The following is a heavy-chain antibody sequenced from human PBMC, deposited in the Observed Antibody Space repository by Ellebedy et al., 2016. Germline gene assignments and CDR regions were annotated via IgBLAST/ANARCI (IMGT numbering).Heavy chain of an antibody. Sequence: SETLSLTXTVSGCSINNYYWSWIRQPPGKGLEWIGSVYYRASPRYNPSLGSRVTVSADTSRNQFSLRLSSGTPADTAVYYCARVLRQRYSNTVWKSTYYYYAMDVWGQGTTVSVSS. CDR2: VYYRASP. D-gene: IGHD6-13*01. CDR1: GCSINNYY. J-gene: IGHJ6*02. CDR3: ARVLRQRYSNTVWKSTYYYYAMDV. V-gene: IGHV4-59*01.